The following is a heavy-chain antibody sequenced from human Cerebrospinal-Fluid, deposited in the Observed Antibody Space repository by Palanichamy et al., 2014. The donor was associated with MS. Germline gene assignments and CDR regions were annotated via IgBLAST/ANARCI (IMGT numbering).Heavy chain of an antibody. D-gene: IGHD3-3*01. Sequence: QVQLQQWGAGLVKTSETLSLTCAVYGESLSDYYWSWIRQPPGKGLEWIGEINHDGSAIRNPSLKSRVTISADKNQFSLRLTSVTAADTAVYYCARGDSSGSTGYYEYGMDVWGQGTTVIVSS. CDR1: GESLSDYY. CDR3: ARGDSSGSTGYYEYGMDV. CDR2: INHDGSA. V-gene: IGHV4-34*01. J-gene: IGHJ6*02.